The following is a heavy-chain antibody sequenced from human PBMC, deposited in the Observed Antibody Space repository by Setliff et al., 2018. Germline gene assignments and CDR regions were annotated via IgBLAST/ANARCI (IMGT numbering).Heavy chain of an antibody. Sequence: ASVKVSCKTSGYRFSTYAMSWIRPAPGQGLEWMEWINTNTGNLSYAQGFTGRFVFSLDTSVSTAYLQISSLKPEDTAMYYCARASRFATIVWKGDYYMDVWGKGPRSPSP. CDR1: GYRFSTYA. V-gene: IGHV7-4-1*02. CDR3: ARASRFATIVWKGDYYMDV. J-gene: IGHJ6*03. CDR2: INTNTGNL. D-gene: IGHD3-16*02.